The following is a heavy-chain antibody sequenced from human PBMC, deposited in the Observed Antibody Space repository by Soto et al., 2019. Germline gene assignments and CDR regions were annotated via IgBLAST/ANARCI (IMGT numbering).Heavy chain of an antibody. CDR2: INHSGST. J-gene: IGHJ4*02. Sequence: TLSLTCAVYGGSFSGYYWSWIRQPPGKGLEWIGEINHSGSTNYNPSLKSRVTISVDTSKNQFSLKLSSVSAADTAVYYCARGPANAPDYFDLWGQGVLVTVSS. CDR3: ARGPANAPDYFDL. V-gene: IGHV4-34*01. CDR1: GGSFSGYY.